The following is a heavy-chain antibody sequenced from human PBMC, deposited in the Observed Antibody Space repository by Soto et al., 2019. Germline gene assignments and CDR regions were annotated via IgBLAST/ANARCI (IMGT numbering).Heavy chain of an antibody. V-gene: IGHV4-34*01. CDR2: INHRGST. Sequence: PSETLSLTCTVYGESVSGFHWSWIRQPPGKGLEWIGEINHRGSTTYNPSLKSRVTISVDTSKNQFSLKLSSVTAADMAVYYCARVVCSWNETSKQLYYYYGMDVWGQGTTVTVSS. D-gene: IGHD1-1*01. J-gene: IGHJ6*02. CDR1: GESVSGFH. CDR3: ARVVCSWNETSKQLYYYYGMDV.